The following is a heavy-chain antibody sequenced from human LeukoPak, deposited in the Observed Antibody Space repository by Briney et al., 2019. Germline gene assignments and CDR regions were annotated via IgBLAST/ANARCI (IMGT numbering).Heavy chain of an antibody. Sequence: GALPLITCKASGYSFTTYWISLVRQLPGKGLEWMGIIYPGDSDTRYTPSFQGQATISADKSISTAYLQWSSLKASDTAMYYCARRASSGWYGEYYYYCMDVWGQGTTVTVSS. D-gene: IGHD6-19*01. CDR2: IYPGDSDT. J-gene: IGHJ6*02. CDR1: GYSFTTYW. CDR3: ARRASSGWYGEYYYYCMDV. V-gene: IGHV5-51*01.